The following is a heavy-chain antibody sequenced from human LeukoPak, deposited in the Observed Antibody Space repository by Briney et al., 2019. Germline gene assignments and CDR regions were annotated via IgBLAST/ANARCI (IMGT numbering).Heavy chain of an antibody. CDR3: ARLRYYGWFDP. V-gene: IGHV4-59*08. Sequence: SETLSLTCAVYGGSFSGYYWSWIRQPPGKGLEWIGYIYYSGSTNYNPSLKSRVTISVDTSKNQLSLKLSSVTAADTAVYYCARLRYYGWFDPWGQGTLVTVSS. J-gene: IGHJ5*02. CDR2: IYYSGST. D-gene: IGHD3-10*01. CDR1: GGSFSGYY.